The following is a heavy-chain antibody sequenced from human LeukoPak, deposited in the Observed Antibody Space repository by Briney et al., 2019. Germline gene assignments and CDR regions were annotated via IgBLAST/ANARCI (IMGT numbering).Heavy chain of an antibody. CDR3: ASPLVESSGNVHFGL. V-gene: IGHV3-7*05. D-gene: IGHD4-23*01. J-gene: IGHJ2*01. CDR2: IKPDGSWK. CDR1: GFTFSIYW. Sequence: GSLRLSCAASGFTFSIYWMTWVRQAPGKGLEWVANIKPDGSWKSYVDSVKGRFIISRDNAKKSLYMEMNSLRAEDTAVYYCASPLVESSGNVHFGLWGRGTLVTVSS.